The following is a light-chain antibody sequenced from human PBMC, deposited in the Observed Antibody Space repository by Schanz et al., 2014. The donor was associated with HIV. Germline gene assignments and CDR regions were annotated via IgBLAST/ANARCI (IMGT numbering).Light chain of an antibody. V-gene: IGLV2-8*01. CDR1: SSDVGDYNY. Sequence: QSALTQPPSASGSPGQSVTISCTGTSSDVGDYNYVSWYQQHPGTAPKIMIYEVSKRPSGVPDRFSGSKSGTSASLAISGLRSEDEADYYCATWDDSLSGPVFGGGTKLTVL. J-gene: IGLJ2*01. CDR3: ATWDDSLSGPV. CDR2: EVS.